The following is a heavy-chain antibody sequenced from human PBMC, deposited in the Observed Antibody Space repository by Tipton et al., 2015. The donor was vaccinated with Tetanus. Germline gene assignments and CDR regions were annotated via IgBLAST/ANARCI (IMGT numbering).Heavy chain of an antibody. CDR2: LIPIFGTP. CDR3: ARSRGGTRVYYAIAF. Sequence: QSGAEVKKPGSSVKVSCKASGGTLRGYAITWVRQAPGQGLEWMGGLIPIFGTPKYAQKFQDRVTISADKSTSTAYMELSSLTSEDTAVYYCARSRGGTRVYYAIAFWGQGTLVTVSS. D-gene: IGHD3-22*01. CDR1: GGTLRGYA. V-gene: IGHV1-69*06. J-gene: IGHJ4*02.